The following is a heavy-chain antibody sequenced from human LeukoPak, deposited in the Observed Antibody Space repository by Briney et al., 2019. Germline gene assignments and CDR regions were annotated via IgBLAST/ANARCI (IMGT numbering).Heavy chain of an antibody. J-gene: IGHJ4*02. D-gene: IGHD6-6*01. CDR3: AREGSGRPYDY. Sequence: GGSLRLSCAASGLTFSGSAMSWVRQAPGKRLEWVSLISGSGNSTYYADSVKGRFTISRDNSKNTLYLQMNSLRAEDTAVYFCAREGSGRPYDYWGQGTLVTVSP. V-gene: IGHV3-23*01. CDR1: GLTFSGSA. CDR2: ISGSGNST.